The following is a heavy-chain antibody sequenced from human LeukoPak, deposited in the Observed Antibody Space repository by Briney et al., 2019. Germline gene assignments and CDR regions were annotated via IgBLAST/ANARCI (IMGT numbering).Heavy chain of an antibody. Sequence: PGGSLRLSCAASGFTFSDYYMSWIRQAPGKGLEWVSYISSSGSTIYYADSVKGRFTISRDNAKNSLYLQMNSLRAEDTAVYYCARDGYDFWSGYYIPQIDYWDQGTLVTVSS. CDR2: ISSSGSTI. J-gene: IGHJ4*02. CDR1: GFTFSDYY. V-gene: IGHV3-11*04. D-gene: IGHD3-3*01. CDR3: ARDGYDFWSGYYIPQIDY.